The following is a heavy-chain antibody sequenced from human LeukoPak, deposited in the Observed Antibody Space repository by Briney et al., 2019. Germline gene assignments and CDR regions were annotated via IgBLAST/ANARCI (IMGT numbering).Heavy chain of an antibody. CDR3: ARDHDAPGSFYDY. D-gene: IGHD1-26*01. CDR1: GFTFSTYS. Sequence: PGGSLRLSCAASGFTFSTYSMNWVRQAPGKGLEWVSAISGSGAGTYYADSVKGRFTISRDNAKNSLYLQMNSLRDEDTAVYYCARDHDAPGSFYDYWGQGTLVAVSS. CDR2: ISGSGAGT. J-gene: IGHJ4*02. V-gene: IGHV3-48*02.